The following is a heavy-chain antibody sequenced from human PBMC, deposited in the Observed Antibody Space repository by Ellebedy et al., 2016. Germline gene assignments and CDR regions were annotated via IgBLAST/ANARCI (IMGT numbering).Heavy chain of an antibody. CDR2: LYYSGGT. J-gene: IGHJ5*02. V-gene: IGHV4-39*07. D-gene: IGHD3-9*01. Sequence: SETLSLTXTVSGGSITTSSYYWGWIRQPPNKGLEWIGSLYYSGGTYYNPSLTSRVTMSIDKSKNQFSLKVVSVTAADTAVYYCARESSGLFDPWGQGTLITVSS. CDR3: ARESSGLFDP. CDR1: GGSITTSSYY.